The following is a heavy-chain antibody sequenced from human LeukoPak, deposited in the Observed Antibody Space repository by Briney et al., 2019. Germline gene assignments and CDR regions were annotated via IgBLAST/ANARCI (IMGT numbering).Heavy chain of an antibody. D-gene: IGHD6-6*01. Sequence: GGSLRLSCAASGFTFSSYAMSWVRQAPGKGLEWVSAISGSGGSTYYADSVKGRFTISRDNSKNTLYLQMNSLRAEGTAVYYCAKGKYSSPFCYFDYWGQGTLVTVSS. V-gene: IGHV3-23*01. CDR1: GFTFSSYA. CDR2: ISGSGGST. CDR3: AKGKYSSPFCYFDY. J-gene: IGHJ4*02.